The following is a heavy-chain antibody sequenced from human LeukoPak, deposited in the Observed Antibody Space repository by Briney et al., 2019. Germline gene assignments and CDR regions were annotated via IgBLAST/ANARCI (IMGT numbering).Heavy chain of an antibody. Sequence: GASVKVSCKASGYTFTGYYMHWVRQAPGQGLEWMGWINPNSGGTNYAQKFQGRVTMTRDTSISTAYMELSRLRSDDTAVYYCARDRGYSYGFPKIYWFDPWGQGTLVTVSS. CDR1: GYTFTGYY. CDR2: INPNSGGT. CDR3: ARDRGYSYGFPKIYWFDP. V-gene: IGHV1-2*02. J-gene: IGHJ5*02. D-gene: IGHD5-18*01.